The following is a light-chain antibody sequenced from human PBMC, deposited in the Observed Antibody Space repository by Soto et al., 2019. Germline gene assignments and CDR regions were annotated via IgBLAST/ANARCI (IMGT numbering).Light chain of an antibody. CDR3: ASWDDSLHGVT. CDR2: TNN. J-gene: IGLJ2*01. CDR1: SSNIGANT. V-gene: IGLV1-44*01. Sequence: QSVLTQPPSASATPGQGVTISCSGGSSNIGANTVSWYQVVPGAAPKLLIHTNNRRPSGVPDRFSGSKSGTSASLAISGLQSEDEADYYCASWDDSLHGVTFGGGTQLTVL.